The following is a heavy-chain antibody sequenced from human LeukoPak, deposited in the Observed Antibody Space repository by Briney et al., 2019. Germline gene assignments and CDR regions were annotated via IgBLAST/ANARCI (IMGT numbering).Heavy chain of an antibody. CDR2: ISSNGDNI. CDR1: GFTFSTYV. CDR3: VRGTGY. Sequence: GGSLRLSCSVSGFTFSTYVMHWVRQAPGKGLEYVSAISSNGDNIYYADSVKGRFTISRDNSKNKLYLQMSSLRVDDTAVYYCVRGTGYWGQGTLVTVSS. J-gene: IGHJ4*02. V-gene: IGHV3-64D*06.